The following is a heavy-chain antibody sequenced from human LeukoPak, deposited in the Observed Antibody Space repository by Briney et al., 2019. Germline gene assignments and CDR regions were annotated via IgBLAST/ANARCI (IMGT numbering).Heavy chain of an antibody. J-gene: IGHJ4*02. V-gene: IGHV3-21*01. Sequence: KAGGSLRLSCAASGFTFSSYSMNWVRQAPGKGPEWVSSISSSSYIYYADSVKGRFTISRDNSKNTLYLQMNSLRAEDTAVYYCAKVLTRYNWNDPFDYWGQGTLVTVSS. CDR2: ISSSSYI. D-gene: IGHD1-1*01. CDR1: GFTFSSYS. CDR3: AKVLTRYNWNDPFDY.